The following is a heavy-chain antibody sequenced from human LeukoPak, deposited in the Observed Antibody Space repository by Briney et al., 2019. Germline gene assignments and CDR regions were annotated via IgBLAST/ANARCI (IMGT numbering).Heavy chain of an antibody. Sequence: GGSLRLSCAASGFTVSNNHMSWVRQAPGKALEWVSVIYSGGSTYHADSVKGRFTISRDNSKNTLYLQMNSPRVEDTAVYYCARSKTAAAGTSYYFDYWGQGTLVTVSS. CDR3: ARSKTAAAGTSYYFDY. J-gene: IGHJ4*02. CDR1: GFTVSNNH. V-gene: IGHV3-66*01. CDR2: IYSGGST. D-gene: IGHD6-13*01.